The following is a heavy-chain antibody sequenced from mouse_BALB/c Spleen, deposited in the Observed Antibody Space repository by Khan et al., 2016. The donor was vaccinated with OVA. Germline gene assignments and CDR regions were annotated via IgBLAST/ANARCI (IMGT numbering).Heavy chain of an antibody. Sequence: EVMLVESGGDLVKPGGSLKLSCAASGFSFSSYSMSWVRQTPDKRLEWVATISSGGDYTYYPDIVKGRFTNSRDNAKNTLYLQMSSLKSEDTAMYYCASHLTGSFAYWGQGTLVTVSA. CDR1: GFSFSSYS. V-gene: IGHV5-6*01. D-gene: IGHD4-1*01. CDR3: ASHLTGSFAY. CDR2: ISSGGDYT. J-gene: IGHJ3*01.